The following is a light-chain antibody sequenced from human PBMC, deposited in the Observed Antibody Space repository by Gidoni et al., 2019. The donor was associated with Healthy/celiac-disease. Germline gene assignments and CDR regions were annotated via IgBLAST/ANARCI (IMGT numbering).Light chain of an antibody. J-gene: IGKJ2*01. CDR1: QSVSSY. V-gene: IGKV3-11*01. Sequence: ELVLTQSPATLSFSPGERATLSCRASQSVSSYLAWYQQKPGQAPRLLIYEASNRATGIPARFSGSGSGTDFTLTISSLEPEDFAVYYCQQRSNWPPGYTFGQGTKLEIK. CDR2: EAS. CDR3: QQRSNWPPGYT.